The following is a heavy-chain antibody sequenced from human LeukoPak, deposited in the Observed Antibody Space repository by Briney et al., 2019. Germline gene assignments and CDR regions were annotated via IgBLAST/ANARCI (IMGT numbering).Heavy chain of an antibody. J-gene: IGHJ4*02. CDR2: ISGSGGST. D-gene: IGHD6-19*01. CDR3: AEDLQWLVPLDY. Sequence: PGGSLRLSCAASGFTFSSYAMSWVRQAPGRGLEWVSAISGSGGSTYYADSVKGRFTISRDNSKNTLYLQMNSLRAEDTAVYYCAEDLQWLVPLDYWGQGTLVTVSS. V-gene: IGHV3-23*01. CDR1: GFTFSSYA.